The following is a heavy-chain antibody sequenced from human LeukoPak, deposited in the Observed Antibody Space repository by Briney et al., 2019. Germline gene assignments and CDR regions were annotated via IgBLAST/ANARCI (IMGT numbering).Heavy chain of an antibody. CDR1: GYTFIDYY. V-gene: IGHV1-46*01. CDR3: ARDNSVGDVAWWFDP. Sequence: ASVKVSCKASGYTFIDYYMHWVRQAPGQGLEWLGLINPTGSSTLYAQKFQGRVTMTRDMSTTTDYMELSSLRSDDTAVYYCARDNSVGDVAWWFDPWGQGTLVTVSS. D-gene: IGHD1-26*01. J-gene: IGHJ5*02. CDR2: INPTGSST.